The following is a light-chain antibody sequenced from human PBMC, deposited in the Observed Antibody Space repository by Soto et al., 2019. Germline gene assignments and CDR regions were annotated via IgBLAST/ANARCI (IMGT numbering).Light chain of an antibody. V-gene: IGKV4-1*01. CDR3: QQYYSTPPYT. J-gene: IGKJ2*01. CDR1: QSVLYSSNNKNY. CDR2: WAS. Sequence: IVMTQSPDSLAVSLGERATINCKSSQSVLYSSNNKNYLAWYRQKPGQPPKLLIYWASIRESGVPDRISGSGSGTDFTLTISSLQAEEVAVYYCQQYYSTPPYTFGQGTKLEIK.